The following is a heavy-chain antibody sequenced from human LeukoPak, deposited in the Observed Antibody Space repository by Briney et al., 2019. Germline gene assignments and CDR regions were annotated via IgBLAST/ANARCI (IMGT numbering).Heavy chain of an antibody. CDR2: IIPIFGTA. CDR3: ARDLDGYSSGWYGY. J-gene: IGHJ4*02. V-gene: IGHV1-69*01. CDR1: GGTFSSYA. Sequence: SVKVSCKASGGTFSSYAISWVRQAPGQGLEWMGGIIPIFGTANYAQKFQGRVTIIADESTSTAYMELSSLRSEDTAVYYCARDLDGYSSGWYGYWGQGTLVTVSS. D-gene: IGHD6-19*01.